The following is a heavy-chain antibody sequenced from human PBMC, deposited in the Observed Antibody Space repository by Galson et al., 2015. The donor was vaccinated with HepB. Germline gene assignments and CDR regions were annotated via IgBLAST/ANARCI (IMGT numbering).Heavy chain of an antibody. CDR1: GFTFSSYG. V-gene: IGHV3-30*18. Sequence: SLRLSCAASGFTFSSYGMHWVRQAPGKGLEWVAVISYDGSNKYYADSVKGRFTISRDNSKNTLYLQMNSLRAEDTAVYYCAKDEGSGGWVSPYYYYYGMDVWGQGTTVTVSS. D-gene: IGHD2-15*01. J-gene: IGHJ6*02. CDR2: ISYDGSNK. CDR3: AKDEGSGGWVSPYYYYYGMDV.